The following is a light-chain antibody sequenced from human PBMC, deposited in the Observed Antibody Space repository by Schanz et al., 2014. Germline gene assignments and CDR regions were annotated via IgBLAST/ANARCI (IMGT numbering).Light chain of an antibody. J-gene: IGLJ3*02. CDR1: SSDIGRYNY. Sequence: SVLTQPPSASGSPGQSVTISCTGTSSDIGRYNYVSWYQQHPGKAPKLMIYDVNNRPSGVSNRFSGSKSGNTASLTISGLQAEDEADYYCCSYAGSSTWVFGGGTKLTVL. CDR3: CSYAGSSTWV. CDR2: DVN. V-gene: IGLV2-23*02.